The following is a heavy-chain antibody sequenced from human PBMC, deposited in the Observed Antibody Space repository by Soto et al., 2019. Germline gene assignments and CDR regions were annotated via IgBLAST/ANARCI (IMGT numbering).Heavy chain of an antibody. D-gene: IGHD6-6*01. V-gene: IGHV3-23*01. CDR2: ISGSGGST. Sequence: RRLSCAASGFTFSSYAMSWVRQAPGKGLEWVSAISGSGGSTYYADSVKGRFTISRDNSKNTLYLQMNSLRAEDTAVYYCAGGSSSSGTDYYYGMDVWGQGTTVTVSS. CDR1: GFTFSSYA. CDR3: AGGSSSSGTDYYYGMDV. J-gene: IGHJ6*02.